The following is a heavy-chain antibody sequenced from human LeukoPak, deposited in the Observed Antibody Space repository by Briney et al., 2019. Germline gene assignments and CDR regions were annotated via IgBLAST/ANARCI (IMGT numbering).Heavy chain of an antibody. CDR1: GFTFDDYA. CDR3: AKDLRPVYYYDSSGYYPLMSY. D-gene: IGHD3-22*01. Sequence: GGSLRLSCAASGFTFDDYAMSWVRQAPGEGLEWVSAISGSGGSTYYADSVKGRFTISRDNSKNTLYLQMNSLRAEDTAVYYCAKDLRPVYYYDSSGYYPLMSYWGQGTLVTVSS. CDR2: ISGSGGST. V-gene: IGHV3-23*01. J-gene: IGHJ4*02.